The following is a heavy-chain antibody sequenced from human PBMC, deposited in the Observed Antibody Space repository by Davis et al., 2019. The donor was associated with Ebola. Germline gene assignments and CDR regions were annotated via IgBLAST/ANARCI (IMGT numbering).Heavy chain of an antibody. Sequence: AASVKVSCKASGYRFTGYYIHWVRQAPGQGLEWMGRINPNSGDTDYAQKFEGRVTMTRDTSISTAYMELSRLRSDDTAFYYCARESGFYVDDSYDIGGQGTMVTVSS. V-gene: IGHV1-2*06. CDR1: GYRFTGYY. CDR3: ARESGFYVDDSYDI. CDR2: INPNSGDT. J-gene: IGHJ3*02. D-gene: IGHD3-9*01.